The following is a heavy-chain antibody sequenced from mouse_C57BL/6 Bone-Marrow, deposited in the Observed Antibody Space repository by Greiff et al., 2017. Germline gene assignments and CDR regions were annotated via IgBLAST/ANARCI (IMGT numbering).Heavy chain of an antibody. CDR2: IWRGGST. V-gene: IGHV2-5*01. J-gene: IGHJ1*03. CDR1: GFSLTSYG. Sequence: VKLMESGPGLVQPSQSLSITCTVSGFSLTSYGVHWVRQSPGKGLEWLGVIWRGGSTDYNAAFMSRLSITKDNSKSQVFFKMNSLQADDTAIYYCAKTYYSNWYFDVWGTGTTVTVSS. CDR3: AKTYYSNWYFDV. D-gene: IGHD2-5*01.